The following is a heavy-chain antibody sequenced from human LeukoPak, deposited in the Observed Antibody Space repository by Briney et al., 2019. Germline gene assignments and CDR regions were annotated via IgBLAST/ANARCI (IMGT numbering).Heavy chain of an antibody. CDR2: LSGSGITT. J-gene: IGHJ4*01. D-gene: IGHD6-19*01. Sequence: GGSLRLSCAASGFTFSNSAMSWVRQARGKGLEWVSTLSGSGITTYYADSVKGRFTISRDNSKNTLYLQMNSLRAEDTAVYYCAKGIYSSGWSYFDYWGHGTLVTVSS. CDR3: AKGIYSSGWSYFDY. V-gene: IGHV3-23*01. CDR1: GFTFSNSA.